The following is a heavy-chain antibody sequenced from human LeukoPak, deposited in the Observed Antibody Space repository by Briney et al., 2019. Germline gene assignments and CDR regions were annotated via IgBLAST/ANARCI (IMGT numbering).Heavy chain of an antibody. Sequence: GGSLRLSCAASGFTFSSYGMNWVRQAPRQGLEWVSYISSTSGTIYYADSVKGRFTISRDNAKTSLFLQMDSLRDEDTAVYYCARDLWGTSGYRFDYWGQGTLVTVSS. CDR1: GFTFSSYG. CDR2: ISSTSGTI. CDR3: ARDLWGTSGYRFDY. V-gene: IGHV3-48*02. D-gene: IGHD3-22*01. J-gene: IGHJ4*02.